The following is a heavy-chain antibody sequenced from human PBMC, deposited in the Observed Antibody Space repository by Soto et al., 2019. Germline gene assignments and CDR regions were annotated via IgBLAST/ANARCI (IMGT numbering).Heavy chain of an antibody. Sequence: SETLSLTCGVSGYSIGSGYYWGWIRQPPGKALEWIGSIYRDGDTYHNPSLKSRVTMSVDTSKNQFSLKLSSVTATDTAMYYCARGGVALHYFDYWGQGTLVTVSS. J-gene: IGHJ4*02. CDR3: ARGGVALHYFDY. D-gene: IGHD2-15*01. CDR2: IYRDGDT. V-gene: IGHV4-38-2*01. CDR1: GYSIGSGYY.